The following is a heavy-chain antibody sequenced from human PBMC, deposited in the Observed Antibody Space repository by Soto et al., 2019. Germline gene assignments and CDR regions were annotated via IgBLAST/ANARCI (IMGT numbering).Heavy chain of an antibody. CDR1: GYSISSTTNY. V-gene: IGHV4-30-4*02. CDR3: ARGRGYSYGLDP. J-gene: IGHJ5*02. Sequence: SDTLSLTCTFSGYSISSTTNYCSWIRQPPGEGLEWIGFISYSGTTSYSPSLKSRVAISLDTSKNQFSLSLSSVTATDTAVYYCARGRGYSYGLDPWGQGTLVTVS. CDR2: ISYSGTT. D-gene: IGHD5-18*01.